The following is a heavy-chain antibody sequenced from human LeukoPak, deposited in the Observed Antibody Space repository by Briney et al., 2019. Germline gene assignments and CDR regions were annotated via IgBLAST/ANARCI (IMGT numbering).Heavy chain of an antibody. Sequence: SVKVSCKASGYTFTSYGISWVRQAPGQGLEWMGGIIPVFGTTTYAPKFQGRVSLSIHESAGTAYMELSDLTFEDTAIYYCAGDFYGSGSYRPAFDYWGQGTLVTVSS. CDR3: AGDFYGSGSYRPAFDY. J-gene: IGHJ4*02. CDR2: IIPVFGTT. V-gene: IGHV1-69*05. CDR1: GYTFTSYG. D-gene: IGHD3-10*01.